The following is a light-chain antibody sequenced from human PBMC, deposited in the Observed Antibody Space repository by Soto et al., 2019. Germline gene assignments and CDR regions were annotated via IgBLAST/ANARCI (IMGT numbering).Light chain of an antibody. CDR1: QSVSSSY. Sequence: EIVLTQSPGTLSLSPGERATLSCRASQSVSSSYLARYQQKPGQAPRLLIYGASSRATGIPDRFSGSGSGTDFPLTISRLEHEDFAVYYCQQYGSSPYTFGKGTKLEIK. CDR3: QQYGSSPYT. J-gene: IGKJ2*01. V-gene: IGKV3-20*01. CDR2: GAS.